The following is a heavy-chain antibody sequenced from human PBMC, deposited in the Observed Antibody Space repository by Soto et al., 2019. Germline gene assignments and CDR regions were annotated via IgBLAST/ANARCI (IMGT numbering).Heavy chain of an antibody. J-gene: IGHJ4*02. CDR3: AKALGLSETTHSNDY. V-gene: IGHV3-21*04. CDR2: ISSSSSYI. Sequence: PGGSLRLSCAASGFTFSSYSMNWVRQAPGKGLEWVSSISSSSSYIYYADSVKGRFTISRDNFKYTLYLQMNSLRAEDTAVYYCAKALGLSETTHSNDYWGQGTLVTVSS. D-gene: IGHD4-17*01. CDR1: GFTFSSYS.